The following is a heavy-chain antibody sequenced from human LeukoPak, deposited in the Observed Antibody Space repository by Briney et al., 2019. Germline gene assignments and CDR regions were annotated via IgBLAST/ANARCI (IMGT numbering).Heavy chain of an antibody. CDR1: GFTFTDYY. Sequence: GGSLRLSCAASGFTFTDYYLSWIRQAPGKGLEGVSYISISGSNTNYADSVKGRFTISRDNAKNSLYLQMNSLRAEDTAVYYCARDVAVAGTFWWFDPWGQGTLVTVSS. J-gene: IGHJ5*02. CDR2: ISISGSNT. D-gene: IGHD6-19*01. CDR3: ARDVAVAGTFWWFDP. V-gene: IGHV3-11*05.